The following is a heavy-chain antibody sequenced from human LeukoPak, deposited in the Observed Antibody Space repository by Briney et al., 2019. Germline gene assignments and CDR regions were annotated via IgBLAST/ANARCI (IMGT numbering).Heavy chain of an antibody. V-gene: IGHV3-23*01. CDR1: GFTFSAYE. Sequence: PGGSLTLSCTASGFTFSAYEMNWVRQPPGKGLEWVSTISGSGGSTYFADSVKGRFTISRDNSKNTLYLQMNSLRAEDTAVYYCARDWPSEWQQLPDYDAVDIWGQGTMVTVSS. CDR2: ISGSGGST. CDR3: ARDWPSEWQQLPDYDAVDI. D-gene: IGHD6-13*01. J-gene: IGHJ3*02.